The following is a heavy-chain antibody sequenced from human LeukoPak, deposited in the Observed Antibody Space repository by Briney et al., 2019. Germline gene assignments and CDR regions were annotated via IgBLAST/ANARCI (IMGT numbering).Heavy chain of an antibody. J-gene: IGHJ5*02. D-gene: IGHD6-19*01. V-gene: IGHV3-23*01. CDR3: AKDLSRAVAADWFDP. Sequence: PGGSLRLSCAASGFTFSNYDMSWVRQAPGKGLEWVSSTSDSGGSTYYADSVKGRFTIPRDNSKNTLYLQMTNLRAADTAVYYCAKDLSRAVAADWFDPWDQGSLVTVSS. CDR2: TSDSGGST. CDR1: GFTFSNYD.